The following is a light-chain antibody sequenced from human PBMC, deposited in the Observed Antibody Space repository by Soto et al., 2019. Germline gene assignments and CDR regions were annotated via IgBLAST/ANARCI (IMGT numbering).Light chain of an antibody. Sequence: QSVLTQPASGSGSPRHSSTISCTGLSIDVGSYNNVSWYQQHPGKAPKLMIYEVSKRPSGVPDRFSGSKSGNTASLTVSGLQAEDEAHYYCSSFTGASTIFGTGTKVTVL. J-gene: IGLJ1*01. V-gene: IGLV2-8*01. CDR1: SIDVGSYNN. CDR3: SSFTGASTI. CDR2: EVS.